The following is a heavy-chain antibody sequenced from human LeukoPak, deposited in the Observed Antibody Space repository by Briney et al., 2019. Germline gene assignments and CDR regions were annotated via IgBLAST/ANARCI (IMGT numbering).Heavy chain of an antibody. Sequence: ASVKVSCKASGYTFTSYGISWVRQAPGQGLEWMGWISAYNGNTNYAQKLQGRVTMTTDTSTSTAYMELRSLRSDDTAVYYCAQSYYYVSSGYHGGLDYWGQGTLVTVSS. V-gene: IGHV1-18*01. CDR3: AQSYYYVSSGYHGGLDY. J-gene: IGHJ4*02. D-gene: IGHD3-22*01. CDR2: ISAYNGNT. CDR1: GYTFTSYG.